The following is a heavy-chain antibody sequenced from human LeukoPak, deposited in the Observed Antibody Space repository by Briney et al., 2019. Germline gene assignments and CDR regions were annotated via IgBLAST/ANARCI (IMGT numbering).Heavy chain of an antibody. V-gene: IGHV3-30-3*01. Sequence: GGSLRLSCAASGFTFSSYAMHWVRQAPGKGLEWVAVISYDGSNKYYADSVKGRFTISRDNAKNSLFLQMDSLSAEDTAVYYCARVSIVGAGNFDSWGQGTLVTVSS. CDR2: ISYDGSNK. D-gene: IGHD1-26*01. CDR3: ARVSIVGAGNFDS. J-gene: IGHJ4*02. CDR1: GFTFSSYA.